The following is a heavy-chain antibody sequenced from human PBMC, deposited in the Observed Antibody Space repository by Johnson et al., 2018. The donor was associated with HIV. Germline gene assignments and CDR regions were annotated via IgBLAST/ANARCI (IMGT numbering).Heavy chain of an antibody. CDR2: IKQDGSEK. V-gene: IGHV3-7*01. CDR1: GFTFSSYD. D-gene: IGHD3-22*01. Sequence: MQLVESGGGLVQPGGSLRLSCAASGFTFSSYDMHWVRQAPGKGLEWVANIKQDGSEKYYVDSVKGRFTISRDNAKSSLYLQLNSLRAEDTAVYYCARDYQGIYDSTLRGGAFDIWGQGTMVTVSS. CDR3: ARDYQGIYDSTLRGGAFDI. J-gene: IGHJ3*02.